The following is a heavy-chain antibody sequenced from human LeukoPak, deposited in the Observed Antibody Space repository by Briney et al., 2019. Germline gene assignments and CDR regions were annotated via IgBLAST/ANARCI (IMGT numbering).Heavy chain of an antibody. J-gene: IGHJ1*01. V-gene: IGHV3-33*01. CDR1: GFTFSYYA. Sequence: GGSLRLSCSASGFTFSYYAIQWVRQAPGKGVEGVALIWSDGSNKYYADSVKGRITISRDNSKNTVYIHMTSLRAADTAADYCARELFSSGSCPAGWGQGHLVTVSS. D-gene: IGHD3-10*01. CDR2: IWSDGSNK. CDR3: ARELFSSGSCPAG.